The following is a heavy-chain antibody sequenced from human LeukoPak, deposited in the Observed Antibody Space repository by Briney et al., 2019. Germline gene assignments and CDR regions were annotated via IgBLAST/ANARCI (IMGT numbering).Heavy chain of an antibody. Sequence: SETLSLTCTVSGGSISSYYWSWIRQPPGKGLEWIGYIYYSGSTNYNPSLKSRVTISVDTSKNQFSLKLSSVTAADTAVYYCARALGYCSGGSCYAFGYWGQGTLVTVSS. CDR1: GGSISSYY. CDR2: IYYSGST. D-gene: IGHD2-15*01. V-gene: IGHV4-59*12. CDR3: ARALGYCSGGSCYAFGY. J-gene: IGHJ4*02.